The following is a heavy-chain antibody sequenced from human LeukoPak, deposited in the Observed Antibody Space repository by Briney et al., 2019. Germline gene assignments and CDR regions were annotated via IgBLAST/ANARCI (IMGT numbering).Heavy chain of an antibody. Sequence: GGSLRLSCAASGFTFRSDWMSWVRQSPEKGLEWAANINPDGSATYYVDSVKGRFTISRDNSKNTLYLQMNSLRAEDTAVYYCARESGYSSGWYEGYFDQWGQGTLVTVSS. V-gene: IGHV3-7*03. J-gene: IGHJ4*02. CDR2: INPDGSAT. CDR1: GFTFRSDW. CDR3: ARESGYSSGWYEGYFDQ. D-gene: IGHD6-19*01.